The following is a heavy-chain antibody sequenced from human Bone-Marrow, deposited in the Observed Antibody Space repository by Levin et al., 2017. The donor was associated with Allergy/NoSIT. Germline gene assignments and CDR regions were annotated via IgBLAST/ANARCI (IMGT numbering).Heavy chain of an antibody. CDR2: ISWNSGSI. CDR1: GFTFDDYA. V-gene: IGHV3-9*01. D-gene: IGHD5-12*01. CDR3: AKEWLRLRLGHTTFDY. Sequence: GGSLRLSCAASGFTFDDYAMHWVRQAPGKGLEWVSGISWNSGSIGYADSVKGRFTISRDNAKNSLYLQMNSLRAEDTALYYCAKEWLRLRLGHTTFDYWGQGTLVTVSS. J-gene: IGHJ4*02.